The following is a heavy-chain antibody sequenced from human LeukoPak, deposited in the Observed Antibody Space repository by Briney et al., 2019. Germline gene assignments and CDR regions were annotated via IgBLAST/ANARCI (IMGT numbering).Heavy chain of an antibody. J-gene: IGHJ4*02. CDR3: AREPTYTSTWYTSCDY. Sequence: GGSLRLSCAASGFTFSSYAMHWVRQAPGKGLEWVSYITGSSSTIYYADSVKGRFTISRDNAKNSLYLQMNSLRAEDTAVYYCAREPTYTSTWYTSCDYWGQGILVTVSS. CDR2: ITGSSSTI. V-gene: IGHV3-48*01. CDR1: GFTFSSYA. D-gene: IGHD6-13*01.